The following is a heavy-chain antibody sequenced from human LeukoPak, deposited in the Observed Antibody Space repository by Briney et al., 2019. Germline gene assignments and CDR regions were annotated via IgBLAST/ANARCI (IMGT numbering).Heavy chain of an antibody. J-gene: IGHJ4*02. D-gene: IGHD6-13*01. CDR2: IRGSGGST. Sequence: GGSLRLSCAASGFTFSSYAMIWVRQAPGKGLEWFSAIRGSGGSTYYADSVKDRFTISRDNSKNTLYLQMNSLRAEDTAVYYCAKDRPTSGNYWGQGTLVTVSS. CDR3: AKDRPTSGNY. CDR1: GFTFSSYA. V-gene: IGHV3-23*01.